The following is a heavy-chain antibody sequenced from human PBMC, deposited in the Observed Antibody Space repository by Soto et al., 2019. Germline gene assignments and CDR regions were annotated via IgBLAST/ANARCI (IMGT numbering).Heavy chain of an antibody. J-gene: IGHJ4*02. CDR2: INHSGST. CDR1: GGSFSGYY. Sequence: PPETLSLTCAVYGGSFSGYYSSWIRQPPGKGLEWIGEINHSGSTNYNPSLKSRVTISVDTSKNQFSLKLSSVTASDTAMYYCARLQAAAGDNDLTFDYWGQGTLVTVSS. D-gene: IGHD6-13*01. CDR3: ARLQAAAGDNDLTFDY. V-gene: IGHV4-34*01.